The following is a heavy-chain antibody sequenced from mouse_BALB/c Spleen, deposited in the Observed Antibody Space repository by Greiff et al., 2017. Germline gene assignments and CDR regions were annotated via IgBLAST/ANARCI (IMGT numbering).Heavy chain of an antibody. Sequence: VQLQQSGAELVRPGASVKLSCKASGYTFTSYWINWVKQRPGQGLEWIGNIYPSDSYTNYNQKFKDKATLTVDKSSSTAYMQLSSPTSEDSAVYYCTRWGGNYVRAMDYWGQGTSVTVSS. CDR3: TRWGGNYVRAMDY. D-gene: IGHD2-1*01. CDR1: GYTFTSYW. V-gene: IGHV1-69*02. J-gene: IGHJ4*01. CDR2: IYPSDSYT.